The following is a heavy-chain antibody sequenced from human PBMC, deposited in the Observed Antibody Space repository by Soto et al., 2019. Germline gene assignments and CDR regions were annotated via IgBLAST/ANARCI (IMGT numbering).Heavy chain of an antibody. CDR3: AKAGCSGGTCYLYYFDY. CDR2: IYSGGST. Sequence: EVQLVESGGGLIQPGGSLRLSCAASGFTVSSNYMSWVRQAPGKGLEWVSVIYSGGSTYYADSVKGRFTISRDNSRNTLYLQMDSLRVEDSAVYSCAKAGCSGGTCYLYYFDYWGQGALVTVSS. J-gene: IGHJ4*02. V-gene: IGHV3-53*01. D-gene: IGHD2-15*01. CDR1: GFTVSSNY.